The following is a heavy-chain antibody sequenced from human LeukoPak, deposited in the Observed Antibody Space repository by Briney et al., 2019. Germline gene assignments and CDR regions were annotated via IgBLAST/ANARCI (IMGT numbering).Heavy chain of an antibody. CDR3: ARGVAADY. J-gene: IGHJ4*02. CDR1: GGSFSGYY. D-gene: IGHD2-15*01. Sequence: SSETLSLTCAVYGGSFSGYYWSWIRQPPGKGLEWIGEINHSGSTNYNPSLKSRVTISVDTSKNQFSLKLSSVTAADTAVYYCARGVAADYWGQGTLVTVSS. CDR2: INHSGST. V-gene: IGHV4-34*01.